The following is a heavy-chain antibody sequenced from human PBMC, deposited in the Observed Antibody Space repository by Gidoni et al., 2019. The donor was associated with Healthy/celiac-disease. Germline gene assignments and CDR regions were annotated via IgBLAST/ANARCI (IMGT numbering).Heavy chain of an antibody. CDR3: AREGGYCSGGSCIGDY. CDR2: ISSSSRTI. D-gene: IGHD2-15*01. V-gene: IGHV3-48*02. Sequence: VQLVESGGGLVQPGGSLRLSCAASGFTFSTYSMNWVRQDPGKGLEWVSYISSSSRTIYYADSVKGRFTISRDNAKNSLYLQMNSLRDEDTAVYYCAREGGYCSGGSCIGDYWGQGTLVTVSS. J-gene: IGHJ4*02. CDR1: GFTFSTYS.